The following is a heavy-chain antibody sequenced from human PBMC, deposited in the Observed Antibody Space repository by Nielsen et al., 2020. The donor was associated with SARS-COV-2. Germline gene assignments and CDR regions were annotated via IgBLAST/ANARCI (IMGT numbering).Heavy chain of an antibody. V-gene: IGHV3-23*01. CDR1: GFTFSSYA. Sequence: GESLKISCAASGFTFSSYAMSWVRQAPGKGLEWVSAISGSGGSTYYADSVKGRFAISRDNSKNTLYLQMNSLRAEDTAVYYCAKDSSGWSDYFDYWGQGALVTVSS. CDR2: ISGSGGST. J-gene: IGHJ4*02. D-gene: IGHD6-19*01. CDR3: AKDSSGWSDYFDY.